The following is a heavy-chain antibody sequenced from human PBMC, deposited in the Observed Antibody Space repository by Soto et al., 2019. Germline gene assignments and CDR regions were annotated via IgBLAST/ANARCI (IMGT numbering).Heavy chain of an antibody. Sequence: PGGSLRLSCAASGSTFTRYSMNWVRQAPGKGLEWVSSISSTTNYIYYADSMKGRFTVSRDNAKNSVYLEMNSLSAEDTALYYCARESEDLTSNFDYWGQGTLVTVS. V-gene: IGHV3-21*01. J-gene: IGHJ4*02. CDR1: GSTFTRYS. CDR3: ARESEDLTSNFDY. CDR2: ISSTTNYI.